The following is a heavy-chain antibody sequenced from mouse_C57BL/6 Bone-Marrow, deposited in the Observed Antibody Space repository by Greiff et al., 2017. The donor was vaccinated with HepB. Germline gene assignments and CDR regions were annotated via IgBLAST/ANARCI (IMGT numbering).Heavy chain of an antibody. V-gene: IGHV5-15*01. CDR3: ARRYGSSVYAMYY. CDR2: ISNLAYSI. D-gene: IGHD1-1*01. J-gene: IGHJ4*01. Sequence: EVMLVESGGGLVQPGGSLKLSCAASGFTFSDYGMAWVRQAPRKGPEWVAFISNLAYSIYYADTVTGRFTISRENAKNTLYLEMSSLRSEDTAMYYCARRYGSSVYAMYYWGQGTSVTVSS. CDR1: GFTFSDYG.